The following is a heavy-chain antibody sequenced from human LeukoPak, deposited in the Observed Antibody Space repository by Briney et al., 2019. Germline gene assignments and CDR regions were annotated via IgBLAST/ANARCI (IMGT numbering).Heavy chain of an antibody. CDR2: ISSSGSTI. D-gene: IGHD6-19*01. CDR1: GFTFSSYE. J-gene: IGHJ3*02. CDR3: ARDAEQWLFAFDI. Sequence: GGSLRLSCAASGFTFSSYEMNWVRQAPGKGLEWVSYISSSGSTIYYADSVKGRFTISRDNAKNSLYLQMNSLRAEDTAVYYCARDAEQWLFAFDIWGQGTMVTVSS. V-gene: IGHV3-48*03.